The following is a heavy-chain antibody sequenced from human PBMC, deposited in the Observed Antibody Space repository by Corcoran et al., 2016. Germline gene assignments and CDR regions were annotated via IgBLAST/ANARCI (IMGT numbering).Heavy chain of an antibody. Sequence: QIQLVQSGAEVKTPGASVKVSCKASGYTFTNYGIYWVRQAPGQGLEWMGWISGNNGNTKYAQKIQGRVTMTTDTSTTTAYMGLRRLRSDDTAVYYCARGDPAGMNWFDPWGQGTLVTVSS. D-gene: IGHD3-10*01. CDR2: ISGNNGNT. CDR1: GYTFTNYG. CDR3: ARGDPAGMNWFDP. V-gene: IGHV1-18*01. J-gene: IGHJ5*02.